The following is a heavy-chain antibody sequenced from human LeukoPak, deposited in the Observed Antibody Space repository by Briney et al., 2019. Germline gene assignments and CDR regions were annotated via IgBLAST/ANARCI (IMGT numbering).Heavy chain of an antibody. CDR2: INPNSGGT. Sequence: ASVKVSCKVSGYTFTGYYMYWVRQAPGQGLEWMGWINPNSGGTNYAQKFQGRVTMTRDTSISTAYMELSRLKSDDTAVYYCARAEDDILTGFDYWGQGTLVTVSS. J-gene: IGHJ4*02. CDR3: ARAEDDILTGFDY. CDR1: GYTFTGYY. V-gene: IGHV1-2*02. D-gene: IGHD3-9*01.